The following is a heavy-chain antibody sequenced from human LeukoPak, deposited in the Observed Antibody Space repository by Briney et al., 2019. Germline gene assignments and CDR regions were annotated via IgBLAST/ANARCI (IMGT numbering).Heavy chain of an antibody. CDR2: ISCCDGST. CDR1: GITFGNYA. CDR3: VKERRGAAAGD. Sequence: GSLRLSCAASGITFGNYAMMWVRQAPGKGLEWVSSISCCDGSTYYADSVKGRFTISRDNSRNTLYLLMSSLRAEDTAIYYCVKERRGAAAGDWGQGILVTVSS. J-gene: IGHJ4*02. D-gene: IGHD6-13*01. V-gene: IGHV3-23*01.